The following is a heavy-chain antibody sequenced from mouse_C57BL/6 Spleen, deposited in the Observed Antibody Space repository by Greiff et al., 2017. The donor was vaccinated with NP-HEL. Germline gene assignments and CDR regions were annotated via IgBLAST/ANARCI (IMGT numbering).Heavy chain of an antibody. CDR1: GYAFSSSW. CDR3: ARENTTVVADY. CDR2: IYPGDGDT. V-gene: IGHV1-82*01. Sequence: VQGVESGPELVKPGASVKISCKASGYAFSSSWMNWVKQRPGKGLERIGRIYPGDGDTNYNGKFKGKATLTADKSSSTAYMQLSSLTSEDSAVYFCARENTTVVADYWGQGTTLTVSS. D-gene: IGHD1-1*01. J-gene: IGHJ2*01.